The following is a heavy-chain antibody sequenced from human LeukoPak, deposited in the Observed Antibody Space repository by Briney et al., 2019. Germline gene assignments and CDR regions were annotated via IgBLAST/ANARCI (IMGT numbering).Heavy chain of an antibody. CDR2: ISSNSSYI. Sequence: GGPLRLSCAASGFTFSSYSMNWVRQAPGKGLEWVSSISSNSSYIYYADSVKGRFTISRDNAKNSLYLQMNSLRAEDTAVYYCARDHIRGSYYHDYWGQGTLVTVSS. CDR3: ARDHIRGSYYHDY. V-gene: IGHV3-21*01. CDR1: GFTFSSYS. D-gene: IGHD1-26*01. J-gene: IGHJ4*02.